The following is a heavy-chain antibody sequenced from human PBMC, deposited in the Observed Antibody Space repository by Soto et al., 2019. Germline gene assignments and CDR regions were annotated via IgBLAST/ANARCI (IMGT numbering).Heavy chain of an antibody. Sequence: GSLRLSCAASGFTVSSFSMSWVRLAPGKGLELVSFLSSGGGAYYADSEKGRFTIAKDNPKNTLYLHLNSLQVEDTAVYYCARVGGIAATPFIDNWGQGTPVTVSS. CDR2: LSSGGGA. CDR3: ARVGGIAATPFIDN. J-gene: IGHJ4*02. CDR1: GFTVSSFS. V-gene: IGHV3-53*01. D-gene: IGHD6-13*01.